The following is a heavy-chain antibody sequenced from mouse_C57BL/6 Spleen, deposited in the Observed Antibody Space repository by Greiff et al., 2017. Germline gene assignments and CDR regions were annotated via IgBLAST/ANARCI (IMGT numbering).Heavy chain of an antibody. Sequence: EVQLQQSGPELVKPGASVKISCKASGYTFTDYYMNWVKQSHGKSLEWIGDMNPNNGGTSYNQKFKGKATLTVDKSSSTAYMELRSLTSEDSAVYYCAREGIYYGNYGDYWGQGTTLTVSS. V-gene: IGHV1-26*01. CDR1: GYTFTDYY. D-gene: IGHD2-1*01. CDR3: AREGIYYGNYGDY. J-gene: IGHJ2*01. CDR2: MNPNNGGT.